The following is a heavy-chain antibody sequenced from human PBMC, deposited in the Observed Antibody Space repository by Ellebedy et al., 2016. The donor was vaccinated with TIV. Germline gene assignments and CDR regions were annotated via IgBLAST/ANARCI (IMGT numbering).Heavy chain of an antibody. V-gene: IGHV3-74*01. J-gene: IGHJ6*02. CDR3: AKDKGSAAAGTRGDYGMDV. D-gene: IGHD6-13*01. Sequence: GESLKISCEASGFTFSSYWMHWVRQAPGKGLVWVSRINSDGSSTSYADSVKGRFTISRDNANNTLYLQMNSLRVEDTAVYYRAKDKGSAAAGTRGDYGMDVWGQGTTVTVSS. CDR1: GFTFSSYW. CDR2: INSDGSST.